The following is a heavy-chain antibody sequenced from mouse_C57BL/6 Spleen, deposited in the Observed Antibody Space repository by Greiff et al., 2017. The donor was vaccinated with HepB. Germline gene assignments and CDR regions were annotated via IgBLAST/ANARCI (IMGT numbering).Heavy chain of an antibody. D-gene: IGHD1-1*01. CDR2: ISYDGSN. J-gene: IGHJ1*03. V-gene: IGHV3-6*01. CDR3: ARVKEYYYGSSPWYFDV. Sequence: EVQRVESGPGLVKPSQSLSLTCSVTGYSITSGYYWNWIRQFPGNKLEWMGYISYDGSNKYNPSLKNRISITHDTSKNQFFLKLNSVTTKDTATYYCARVKEYYYGSSPWYFDVWGTGTTVTVSS. CDR1: GYSITSGYY.